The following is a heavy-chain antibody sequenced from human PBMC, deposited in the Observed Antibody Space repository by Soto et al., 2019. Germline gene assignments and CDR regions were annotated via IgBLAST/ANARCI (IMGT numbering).Heavy chain of an antibody. CDR1: GFTFTSHG. V-gene: IGHV3-30*18. J-gene: IGHJ4*02. CDR3: AKGGGANCGPVCYPDY. CDR2: ISHDGSNE. D-gene: IGHD2-21*02. Sequence: QVQLVESGGGVVQPGRSLRLSCAASGFTFTSHGMHWVRQAPGKGLEWAAIISHDGSNEYYPDSVKGRFIISRDNSKNILYLQMNSLRAEDTAVYYCAKGGGANCGPVCYPDYWGQGTLVTVSS.